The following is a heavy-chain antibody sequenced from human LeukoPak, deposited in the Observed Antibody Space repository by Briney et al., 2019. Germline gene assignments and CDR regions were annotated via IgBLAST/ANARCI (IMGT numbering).Heavy chain of an antibody. CDR3: ATSGELRLLEWGSVGH. J-gene: IGHJ4*02. V-gene: IGHV1-69-2*01. CDR1: GYTFTDYY. D-gene: IGHD3-3*01. Sequence: ASVKVSCKASGYTFTDYYIHWVQQAPGKGLEWMGRVDPKDGEAIYAEHFQGRVTITADTSTDTASVELSSLRSDDTAVYYCATSGELRLLEWGSVGHWGQGTLVTVSS. CDR2: VDPKDGEA.